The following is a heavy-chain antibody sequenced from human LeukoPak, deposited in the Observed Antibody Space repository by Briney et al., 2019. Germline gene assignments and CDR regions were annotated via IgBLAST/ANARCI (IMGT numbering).Heavy chain of an antibody. CDR3: AREMEFLVVVVPAAISTGFLGY. J-gene: IGHJ4*02. Sequence: SQTLSLTCTVSGGSISSGDYYWSWIRQPPGKGLEWIGYIYYSGSTYYNPSLKSRVTISVDTSKNQFSLKLSSVTAADTAVYYCAREMEFLVVVVPAAISTGFLGYWGQGTLVTVSS. CDR2: IYYSGST. CDR1: GGSISSGDYY. D-gene: IGHD2-2*02. V-gene: IGHV4-30-4*01.